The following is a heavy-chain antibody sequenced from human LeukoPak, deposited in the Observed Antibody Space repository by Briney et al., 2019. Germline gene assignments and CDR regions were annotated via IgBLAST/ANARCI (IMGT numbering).Heavy chain of an antibody. CDR2: ISGSGGST. CDR3: AKRSVYSYGYFDY. Sequence: GGSLRLSCAASGFTLSSYAMSWVRQAPGKGLEWVSAISGSGGSTYYADSVKGRFTISRDNSKNTLYLQMNSLRAEDTAVYYCAKRSVYSYGYFDYWGQGTLVTVSS. J-gene: IGHJ4*02. D-gene: IGHD5-18*01. CDR1: GFTLSSYA. V-gene: IGHV3-23*01.